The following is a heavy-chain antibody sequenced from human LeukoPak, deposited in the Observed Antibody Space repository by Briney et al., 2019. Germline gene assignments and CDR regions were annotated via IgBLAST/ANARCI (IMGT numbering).Heavy chain of an antibody. CDR2: IRYDGSNK. CDR1: GFTFSSYG. CDR3: AKGTMVRGVMTYYYYYMDV. D-gene: IGHD3-10*01. Sequence: GGSLRLSCAASGFTFSSYGMHWVRQAPGKGLEWVAFIRYDGSNKYYADSVKGRFTISRDNSKNTLYLQMNSLRVEDTAVYYCAKGTMVRGVMTYYYYYMDVWGKGTTVTISS. J-gene: IGHJ6*03. V-gene: IGHV3-30*02.